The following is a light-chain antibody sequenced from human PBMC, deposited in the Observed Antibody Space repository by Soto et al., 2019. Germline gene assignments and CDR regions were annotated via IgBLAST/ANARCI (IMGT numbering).Light chain of an antibody. CDR2: EFS. CDR1: SSEIGAYIY. Sequence: QSALTQPPSASGSPGQSVTISCTGTSSEIGAYIYVSWYQQHPGKAPKLIIYEFSKRPSGVPDRFSGSKSGNTASLTVSGLQAEDQANYYCSTYAGSNNHVIFGGGTKLTVL. V-gene: IGLV2-8*01. CDR3: STYAGSNNHVI. J-gene: IGLJ2*01.